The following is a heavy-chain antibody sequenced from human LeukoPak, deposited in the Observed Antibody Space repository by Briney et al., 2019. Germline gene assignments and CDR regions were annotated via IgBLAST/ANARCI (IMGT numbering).Heavy chain of an antibody. D-gene: IGHD2-21*01. CDR3: AREDLSDPFDY. Sequence: GGSLRLSCAASGFTFDDYAMHWVRQAPGKGLEWVSSITTHSSYIYYADSAKGRFTISRDNAKNSIFLQMNSLRAEDTAVYFCAREDLSDPFDYWGQGTLVTVSS. CDR2: ITTHSSYI. CDR1: GFTFDDYA. J-gene: IGHJ4*02. V-gene: IGHV3-21*01.